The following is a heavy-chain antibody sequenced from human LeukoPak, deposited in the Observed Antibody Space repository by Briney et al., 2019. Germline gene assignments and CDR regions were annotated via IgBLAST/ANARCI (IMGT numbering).Heavy chain of an antibody. V-gene: IGHV3-64*01. J-gene: IGHJ6*03. D-gene: IGHD5-24*01. Sequence: GGSLRLSCAASGFTFSSYAMHWVRRAPGKGLEYVSGISSHGGSTYYANSVKGRFTISRDNSKNMLYVQMGSLRAEDMAVYYCARANMRSPKRWLQLRRYYYYYMDVWGKGTTVTISS. CDR1: GFTFSSYA. CDR3: ARANMRSPKRWLQLRRYYYYYMDV. CDR2: ISSHGGST.